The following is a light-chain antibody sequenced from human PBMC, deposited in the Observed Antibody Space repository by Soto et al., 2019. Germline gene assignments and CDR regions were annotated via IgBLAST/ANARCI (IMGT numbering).Light chain of an antibody. CDR3: QQYTNTNNPWM. CDR1: QTISTW. CDR2: DAS. V-gene: IGKV1-5*01. J-gene: IGKJ1*01. Sequence: DIQVTQSPPTLSASLGDSVTITCRASQTISTWMAWYQQKPGKAPKLLVYDASNLQSGVASRFSGSGSGTEFTLIISGLQPDDSATYYCQQYTNTNNPWMFGQGTKVDIK.